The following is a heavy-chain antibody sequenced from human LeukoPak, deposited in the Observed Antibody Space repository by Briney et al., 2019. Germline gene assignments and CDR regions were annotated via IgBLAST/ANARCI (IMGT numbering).Heavy chain of an antibody. CDR1: GFAFSRHG. Sequence: GGSLRLSCAASGFAFSRHGMHWVRQAPGKGLEGVAFIRYDASNKYYADSVKGQFTISRDNSKNTLYLQMNSLRAEDTAVYYCAKTAPRSIQVWDYWGQGTLVTVSS. V-gene: IGHV3-30*02. D-gene: IGHD5-18*01. CDR3: AKTAPRSIQVWDY. CDR2: IRYDASNK. J-gene: IGHJ4*02.